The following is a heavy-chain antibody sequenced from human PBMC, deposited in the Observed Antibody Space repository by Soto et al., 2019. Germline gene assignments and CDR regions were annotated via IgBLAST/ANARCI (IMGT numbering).Heavy chain of an antibody. CDR3: ARILKGGTFDWLQIDC. Sequence: SGPTLVNATQTLTLTCTFSGFSLTTIRMCGTWIRQPPGKALEWLALINWRDNKYYTTALKTRLTLSKDTSKNQVVLTLTNMDPVDTSTYYCARILKGGTFDWLQIDCWGQGTLVTVSS. V-gene: IGHV2-70*01. CDR1: GFSLTTIRMC. J-gene: IGHJ4*02. D-gene: IGHD3-9*01. CDR2: INWRDNK.